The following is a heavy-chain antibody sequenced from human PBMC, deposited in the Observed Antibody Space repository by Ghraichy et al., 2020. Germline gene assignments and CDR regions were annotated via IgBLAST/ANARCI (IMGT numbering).Heavy chain of an antibody. Sequence: SVKVSCKASGGTFSSYAISWVRQAPGQGLEWMGEIIPIFGTANFAQKFHGRVTITADESTSTAYMELSSLRSEDTAVYYCARINAMGFVPWGQGTLVTVSS. CDR3: ARINAMGFVP. D-gene: IGHD2-2*01. J-gene: IGHJ5*02. V-gene: IGHV1-69*13. CDR1: GGTFSSYA. CDR2: IIPIFGTA.